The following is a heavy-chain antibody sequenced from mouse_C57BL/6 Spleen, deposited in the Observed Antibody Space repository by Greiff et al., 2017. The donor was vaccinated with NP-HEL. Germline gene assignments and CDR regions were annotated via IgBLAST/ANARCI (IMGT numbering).Heavy chain of an antibody. CDR1: GYSITSGYY. Sequence: VQLKESGPGLVKPSQSLSLTCSVTGYSITSGYYWNWIRQFPGNKLEWMGYISYDGSNNYNPSLKNRISITRDTSKNQFFLKLNSVTTEDTATYYCARGGIYYYGSTSWYFDVWGTGTTVTVSS. V-gene: IGHV3-6*01. CDR3: ARGGIYYYGSTSWYFDV. CDR2: ISYDGSN. D-gene: IGHD1-1*01. J-gene: IGHJ1*03.